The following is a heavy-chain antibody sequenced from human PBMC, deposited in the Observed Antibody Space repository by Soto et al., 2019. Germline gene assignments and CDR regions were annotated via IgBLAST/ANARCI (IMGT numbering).Heavy chain of an antibody. CDR3: ARDRVESGYPEYFQH. CDR2: ISSSGRT. J-gene: IGHJ1*01. CDR1: GFTCSSYA. V-gene: IGHV3-23*01. Sequence: PGGSLRLSCVASGFTCSSYAMSWVRQAPGKGLEWVSSISSSGRTYYADFVKGRFTTSRDNSKNTLYLQMSSLRVADTAIYYCARDRVESGYPEYFQHWGQGTLVTVSS. D-gene: IGHD3-22*01.